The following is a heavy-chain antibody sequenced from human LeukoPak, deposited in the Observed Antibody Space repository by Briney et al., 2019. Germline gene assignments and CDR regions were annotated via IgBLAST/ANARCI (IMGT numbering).Heavy chain of an antibody. V-gene: IGHV4-39*01. CDR1: GGSISSSSYY. J-gene: IGHJ4*02. CDR3: ARRQMDRGFDY. CDR2: IYYSGST. Sequence: SKTLSLTCTVSGGSISSSSYYWGWIRQPPGKGLEWIGSIYYSGSTYYNPSLKSRVTISVDTSKNQFSLKLSSVTAADTAVYYCARRQMDRGFDYWGQGTLVTVSS. D-gene: IGHD2-8*01.